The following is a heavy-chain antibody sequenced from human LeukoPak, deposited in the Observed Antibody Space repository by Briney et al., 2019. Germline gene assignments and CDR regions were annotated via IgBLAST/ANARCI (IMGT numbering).Heavy chain of an antibody. CDR1: GFTFSSYA. V-gene: IGHV3-23*01. CDR3: ARYSGYERHFDY. D-gene: IGHD5-12*01. CDR2: ISGSGGST. Sequence: PGGSLRLSCAASGFTFSSYAMSWVRQAPEKGLEWVSAISGSGGSTYYADSVKGRFTISRDNSKNTLYLQMNSLRAEDTAVYYCARYSGYERHFDYWGQGTLVTVSS. J-gene: IGHJ4*02.